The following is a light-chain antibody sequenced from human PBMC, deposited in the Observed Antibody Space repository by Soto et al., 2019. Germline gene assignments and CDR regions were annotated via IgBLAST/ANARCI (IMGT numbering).Light chain of an antibody. Sequence: EIVMTQSPATLSVSPGERATLSCRASQSVSSNLAWYQQKPGQAPRLLIYGASTRATGIPARFSGSGSGTEFTLTISSLQSEDVAVYYCQQYNNWPPLTFGRGTKVEIK. CDR3: QQYNNWPPLT. V-gene: IGKV3-15*01. J-gene: IGKJ4*01. CDR1: QSVSSN. CDR2: GAS.